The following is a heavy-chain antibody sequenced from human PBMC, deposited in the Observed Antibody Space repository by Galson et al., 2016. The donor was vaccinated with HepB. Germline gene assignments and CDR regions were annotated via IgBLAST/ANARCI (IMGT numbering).Heavy chain of an antibody. CDR3: TTGFDGFQN. Sequence: SLRLSCAASGFTFSNAWMNWVRQAPGKGLEWVGRIKSNTHGGTTDYAAPVKGRFTISRDGSKNTLYLQMNSLKTEDTAVYYCTTGFDGFQNWGQGTLVTVSS. CDR2: IKSNTHGGTT. J-gene: IGHJ1*01. CDR1: GFTFSNAW. V-gene: IGHV3-15*07.